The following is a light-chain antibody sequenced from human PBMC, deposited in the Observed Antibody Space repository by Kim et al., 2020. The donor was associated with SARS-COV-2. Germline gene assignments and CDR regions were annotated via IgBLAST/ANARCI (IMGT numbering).Light chain of an antibody. Sequence: VSPGERVTRSCRASQGVSDNLAWYQQKPGQAPRLLIYGASTRATGTPARFSGSGSGTEFTLDISSLQSEDFAVYYCQQYENWPPVTFGGGTKVEI. CDR2: GAS. CDR3: QQYENWPPVT. J-gene: IGKJ4*01. CDR1: QGVSDN. V-gene: IGKV3-15*01.